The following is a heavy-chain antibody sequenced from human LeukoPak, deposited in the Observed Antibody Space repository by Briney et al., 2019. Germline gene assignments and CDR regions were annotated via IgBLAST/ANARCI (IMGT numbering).Heavy chain of an antibody. Sequence: ASVKASSTASGYTFTAYYMHWGRQAPGHGLEWMGWINPNSGGTNYAQKFQGRVTMTRDTSISTAYMERSRLRSDDTAVYYCAREGGYCSSTSCDVGYWGQGTLVTVSS. CDR1: GYTFTAYY. D-gene: IGHD2-2*01. J-gene: IGHJ4*02. CDR2: INPNSGGT. CDR3: AREGGYCSSTSCDVGY. V-gene: IGHV1-2*02.